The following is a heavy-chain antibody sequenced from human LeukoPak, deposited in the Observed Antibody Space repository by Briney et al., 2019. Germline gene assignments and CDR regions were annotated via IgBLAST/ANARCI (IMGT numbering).Heavy chain of an antibody. CDR1: GYTFTSYA. V-gene: IGHV1-3*01. D-gene: IGHD6-19*01. J-gene: IGHJ3*02. CDR3: ARAHPSYSSGRDPSYDAFDI. Sequence: GASVKVSCKASGYTFTSYAMHWVRQAPGQRLEWMGWINAGNGNTKYSQKFQGRVTITRDTSASTAYMELSSLRSEDTAVYYCARAHPSYSSGRDPSYDAFDIWGQGTMVTVSS. CDR2: INAGNGNT.